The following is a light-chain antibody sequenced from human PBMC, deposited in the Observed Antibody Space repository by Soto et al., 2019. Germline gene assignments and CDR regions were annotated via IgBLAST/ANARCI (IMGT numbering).Light chain of an antibody. CDR1: QSVSYY. V-gene: IGKV3-20*01. Sequence: EIFLTQSPDTLSLSTVEIATLSCRASQSVSYYLAWYQQKPGQAPRLLIYGASSRATGIPDRFSGSGAGTDFTLTISRLEPEDFAVYYCQQYGSSSITFGQGTRLEI. CDR2: GAS. J-gene: IGKJ5*01. CDR3: QQYGSSSIT.